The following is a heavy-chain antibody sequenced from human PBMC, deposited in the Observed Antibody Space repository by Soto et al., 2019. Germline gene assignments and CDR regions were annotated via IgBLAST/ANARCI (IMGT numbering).Heavy chain of an antibody. D-gene: IGHD5-18*01. CDR2: ISHDGSER. CDR1: GFTVSGYG. J-gene: IGHJ5*02. V-gene: IGHV3-30*18. Sequence: QVELVESGGGVAQPGRSLRLSCEASGFTVSGYGMHWVRQAPGKGLEWVAAISHDGSERYYADSVKGRFTISSDNSKNTLYLQMISLRSEDTAIDSCPKGTAMASPWFDPWGKGTLVTVSS. CDR3: PKGTAMASPWFDP.